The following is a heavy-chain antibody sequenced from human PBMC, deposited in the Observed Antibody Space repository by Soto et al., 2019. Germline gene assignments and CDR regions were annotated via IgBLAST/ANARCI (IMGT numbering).Heavy chain of an antibody. CDR1: GGSISSSNW. CDR3: ARGDTMVRGVMSY. CDR2: IYHSGST. V-gene: IGHV4-4*02. J-gene: IGHJ4*02. D-gene: IGHD3-10*01. Sequence: PSETLSLTCAVSGGSISSSNWWSWVRQPPGKGLEWIGEIYHSGSTNYNPSLKSRVTISVDKSKNQFSLKLSSVTAADTAVYYCARGDTMVRGVMSYWGQGTLVTVSS.